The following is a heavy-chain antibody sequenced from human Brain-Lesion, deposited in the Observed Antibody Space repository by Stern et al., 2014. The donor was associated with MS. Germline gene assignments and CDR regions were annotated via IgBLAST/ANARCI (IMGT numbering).Heavy chain of an antibody. CDR3: ARGESSRYYYYFDY. Sequence: QLQLQESGPGLVKPSQTLSLTCNVSGDSISSGDNYWSWIRQSRGKGLEWIGYIYYIGSTFYNPSLKSRVTISVDTSQNQFSLRLSSVTAADTAVYYCARGESSRYYYYFDYWGQGTLVTVSS. D-gene: IGHD3-22*01. V-gene: IGHV4-30-4*01. CDR1: GDSISSGDNY. J-gene: IGHJ4*02. CDR2: IYYIGST.